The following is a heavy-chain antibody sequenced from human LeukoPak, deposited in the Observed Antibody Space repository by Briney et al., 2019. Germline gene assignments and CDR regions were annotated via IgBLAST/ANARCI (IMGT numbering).Heavy chain of an antibody. CDR1: GYTFTSYA. CDR2: INAGNGNT. V-gene: IGHV1-3*01. CDR3: ASVAEQQLVQGAFDI. D-gene: IGHD6-13*01. Sequence: ASVKVSCKASGYTFTSYAMHWVRQAPGQRLEWMGWINAGNGNTKYSQKFQGRVTITRDTSASTAYMELSSLRSEDTAVYYCASVAEQQLVQGAFDIWGQGTMVTVSS. J-gene: IGHJ3*02.